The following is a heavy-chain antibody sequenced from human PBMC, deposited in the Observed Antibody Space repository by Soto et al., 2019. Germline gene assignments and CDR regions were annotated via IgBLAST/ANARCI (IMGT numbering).Heavy chain of an antibody. CDR1: GGSISSSGFH. D-gene: IGHD6-13*01. V-gene: IGHV4-39*01. J-gene: IGHJ4*02. Sequence: PSETLSLTCTVSGGSISSSGFHWGWIRQPPGKGLEWIGTIYYDGSTYYDPSLRSRVTISVDTSKNQFSLKMIYVTAADTAVYYCARHFPRPNGIAGVDYWGPGTLVTVSS. CDR2: IYYDGST. CDR3: ARHFPRPNGIAGVDY.